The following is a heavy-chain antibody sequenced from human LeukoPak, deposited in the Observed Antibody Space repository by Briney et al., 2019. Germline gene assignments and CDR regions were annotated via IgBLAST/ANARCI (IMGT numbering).Heavy chain of an antibody. J-gene: IGHJ6*02. CDR3: ARDLNTYYYDSSGGYGMDV. CDR2: ISAYNGNT. V-gene: IGHV1-18*01. Sequence: ASVKVSCKASGYTFTSYGISWVRQAPGQGLEWMGWISAYNGNTNYAQKLQGRVTTTTDTSTSTAYMELRSLRSDDTAVYYCARDLNTYYYDSSGGYGMDVWGQGTTVTVSS. D-gene: IGHD3-22*01. CDR1: GYTFTSYG.